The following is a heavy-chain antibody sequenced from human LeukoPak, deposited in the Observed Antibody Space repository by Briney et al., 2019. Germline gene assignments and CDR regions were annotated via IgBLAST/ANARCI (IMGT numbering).Heavy chain of an antibody. V-gene: IGHV1-46*01. CDR1: GYTFTSYY. CDR3: ATGDKGAILTGYNYYFYMDV. CDR2: INPSGGST. J-gene: IGHJ6*03. D-gene: IGHD3-9*01. Sequence: ASVKVSCKASGYTFTSYYMHWVRQAPGQGLEWMGIINPSGGSTSYAQKFQGRVTMTEDTSTDTAYMELSSLRSEDTAVYYCATGDKGAILTGYNYYFYMDVWGKGTTVTISS.